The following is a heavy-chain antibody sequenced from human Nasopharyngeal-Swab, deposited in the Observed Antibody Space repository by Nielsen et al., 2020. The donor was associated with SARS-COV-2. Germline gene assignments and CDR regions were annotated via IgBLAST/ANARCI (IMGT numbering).Heavy chain of an antibody. CDR3: ARDFTLTGYDFWSGYYYYYYMDV. Sequence: SVKVSCKASGYTFTSYYMHWVRQAPGQGLEGMGIINPSGGSTSYAQKFQGRVTMTRDTSTSTVYMELSSLRSEDTAVYYCARDFTLTGYDFWSGYYYYYYMDVWGQGTTVTVSS. V-gene: IGHV1-46*01. CDR1: GYTFTSYY. CDR2: INPSGGST. J-gene: IGHJ6*03. D-gene: IGHD3-3*01.